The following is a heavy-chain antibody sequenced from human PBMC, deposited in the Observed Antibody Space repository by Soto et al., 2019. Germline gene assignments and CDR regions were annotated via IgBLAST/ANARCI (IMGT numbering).Heavy chain of an antibody. J-gene: IGHJ5*02. V-gene: IGHV3-23*01. CDR2: ISGSGGST. Sequence: GGSLRLSCAASGFTFSSYAMSWVRQAPGKGLEWVSAISGSGGSTYYADSVKGRFTISRDNSKNTLYLQMNSLRAEDTAVYYCAKDLPLGIPPPKYYYGSGSSPNWFDPWGQGTLVTVSS. D-gene: IGHD3-10*01. CDR1: GFTFSSYA. CDR3: AKDLPLGIPPPKYYYGSGSSPNWFDP.